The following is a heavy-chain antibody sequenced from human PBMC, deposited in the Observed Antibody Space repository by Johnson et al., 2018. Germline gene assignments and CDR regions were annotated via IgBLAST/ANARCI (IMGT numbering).Heavy chain of an antibody. CDR1: GFTFRSYW. V-gene: IGHV3-7*01. CDR2: IRPDGNEK. CDR3: ERENRWDGRDYYGMDV. Sequence: VQLVESGGGLVQPGGSLRLTCAASGFTFRSYWMTWVRQAPGKGLEWVANIRPDGNEKYYVGSVKGRFTSSRDNAKKSLYLQMNSLSVGETAVYYCERENRWDGRDYYGMDVWGQGTTVTVSS. D-gene: IGHD2-15*01. J-gene: IGHJ6*02.